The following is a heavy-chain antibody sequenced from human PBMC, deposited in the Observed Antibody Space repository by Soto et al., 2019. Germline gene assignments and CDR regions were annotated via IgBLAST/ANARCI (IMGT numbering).Heavy chain of an antibody. CDR3: VKGACLDY. Sequence: EVQLLESGGGLIQPGGSLRLSCAASGFTFSTFDMTGVRQPPGKGLEWVSLIRGSSGSTYYADSVRGRFTSSKDNSKNPLYLQRTSRTAEDTAVYFCVKGACLDYWGQGNMVKVSS. V-gene: IGHV3-23*01. CDR1: GFTFSTFD. CDR2: IRGSSGST. J-gene: IGHJ4*02.